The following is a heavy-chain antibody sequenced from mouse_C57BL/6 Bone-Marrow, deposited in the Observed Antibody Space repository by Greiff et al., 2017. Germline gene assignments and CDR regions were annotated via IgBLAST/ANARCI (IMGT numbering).Heavy chain of an antibody. CDR3: ASPYDYEEDYAMDY. CDR2: IDPSASYT. Sequence: VQLQQPGAELVMPGASVKLSCKASGYTFTSYWMHWVKQRPGQGLEWIGEIDPSASYTNYNPKFKGKSTLTVDKSSSTAYMQLSSLTSEDSAVYYCASPYDYEEDYAMDYWGQGTSVTVSS. V-gene: IGHV1-69*01. D-gene: IGHD2-4*01. CDR1: GYTFTSYW. J-gene: IGHJ4*01.